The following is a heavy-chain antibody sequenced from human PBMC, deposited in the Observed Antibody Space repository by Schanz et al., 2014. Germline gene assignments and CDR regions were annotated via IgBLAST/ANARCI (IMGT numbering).Heavy chain of an antibody. CDR2: ISGSGGST. V-gene: IGHV3-23*01. Sequence: EVQLLDSGGGLVQPGGSLRLSCAASGFTFSTYAMSWVRQAPGKGLEWVSAISGSGGSTYYADSVKGRFTISRDNTKNTLYLQMNSLRAEDTAVYYCAIHSPYDILTVTRSWGQGTLVTVSS. CDR3: AIHSPYDILTVTRS. D-gene: IGHD3-9*01. J-gene: IGHJ4*02. CDR1: GFTFSTYA.